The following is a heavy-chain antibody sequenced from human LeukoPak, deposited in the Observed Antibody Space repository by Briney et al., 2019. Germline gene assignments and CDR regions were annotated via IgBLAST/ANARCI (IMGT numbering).Heavy chain of an antibody. Sequence: ASVKVSCKASGYTFTSYGISWVRQAPGQGLEWMGWISAYNGNTNYAQKLQGRVTMTTDTSTSTAYVELGSLRSDDTAVYYCARLCSSTSCYPHYYYGMDVWGKGTTVTVSS. CDR3: ARLCSSTSCYPHYYYGMDV. CDR1: GYTFTSYG. D-gene: IGHD2-2*01. V-gene: IGHV1-18*04. J-gene: IGHJ6*04. CDR2: ISAYNGNT.